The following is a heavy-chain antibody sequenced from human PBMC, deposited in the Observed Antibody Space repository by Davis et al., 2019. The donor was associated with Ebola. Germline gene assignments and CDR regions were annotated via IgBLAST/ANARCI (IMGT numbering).Heavy chain of an antibody. J-gene: IGHJ2*01. Sequence: PGGSLRLSCAASGFTFSSYAMHWVRQAPGKGLEWVAVISYDGSNKYYADSVKGRFTISRDNSKNTLYLQISSLRAEDTAVYYCARDLPGGDWYFDLWGRGTLVTVSS. CDR1: GFTFSSYA. D-gene: IGHD1-14*01. CDR2: ISYDGSNK. V-gene: IGHV3-30*04. CDR3: ARDLPGGDWYFDL.